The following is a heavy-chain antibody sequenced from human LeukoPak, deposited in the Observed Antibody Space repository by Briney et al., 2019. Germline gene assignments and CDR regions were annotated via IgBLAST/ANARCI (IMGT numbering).Heavy chain of an antibody. Sequence: GGPLRLSCVTSGFTFSGYGFHWIRQVPGKGLDWVAVIWYDGSKRYYADSVKGRFTASRDDSKNTLYPQMNSLRVDDTAVYYCARDTGTVAPDLDYWGQGTLVTVSS. CDR3: ARDTGTVAPDLDY. J-gene: IGHJ4*02. CDR2: IWYDGSKR. D-gene: IGHD6-19*01. V-gene: IGHV3-33*01. CDR1: GFTFSGYG.